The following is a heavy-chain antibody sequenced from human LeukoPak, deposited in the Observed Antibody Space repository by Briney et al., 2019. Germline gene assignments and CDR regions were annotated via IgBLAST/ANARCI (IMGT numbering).Heavy chain of an antibody. Sequence: GPVRLSCAASGFTFSDYYVTWMGKAPGGGLEGVSYISGVYDNIYYGDSVKGRFTISRDNAKNSVYLQMSSLRADDTAVYYCARGGAHGMDVWGQGTTVTVSS. CDR1: GFTFSDYY. J-gene: IGHJ6*02. D-gene: IGHD1-26*01. CDR3: ARGGAHGMDV. CDR2: ISGVYDNI. V-gene: IGHV3-11*01.